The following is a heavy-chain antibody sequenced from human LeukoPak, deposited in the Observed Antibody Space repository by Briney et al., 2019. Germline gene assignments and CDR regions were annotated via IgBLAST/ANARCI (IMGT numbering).Heavy chain of an antibody. CDR2: ISSSGGST. CDR3: AKDHSSGYYYFDY. CDR1: GFTFSSYA. V-gene: IGHV3-23*01. Sequence: GGSLRLSCAASGFTFSSYAMSWVRQAPGKGLEWVSVISSSGGSTYYADSVKGRFTISRDNSKNTLDLQMNSLRAEGTAVYYCAKDHSSGYYYFDYWGQGTLVTASS. J-gene: IGHJ4*02. D-gene: IGHD3-22*01.